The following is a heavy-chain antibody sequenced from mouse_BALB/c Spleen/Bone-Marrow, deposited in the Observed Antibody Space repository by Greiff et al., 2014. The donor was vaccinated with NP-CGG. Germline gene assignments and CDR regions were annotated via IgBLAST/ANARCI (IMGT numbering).Heavy chain of an antibody. CDR1: GYSITSDYA. Sequence: VQLKDSGPGLVRPSQSLSLTCTVTGYSITSDYAWNWIRQFQGNKLEWMGYISYSSSTNYNPSLKSRISITRDTSKNQFFLQLNSVTAEDTATYYCARWDYGDYAMDYWGQGTSVTVSS. CDR2: ISYSSST. D-gene: IGHD1-2*01. V-gene: IGHV3-2*02. J-gene: IGHJ4*01. CDR3: ARWDYGDYAMDY.